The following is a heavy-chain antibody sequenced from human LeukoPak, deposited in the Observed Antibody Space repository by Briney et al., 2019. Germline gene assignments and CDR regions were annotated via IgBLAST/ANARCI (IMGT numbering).Heavy chain of an antibody. J-gene: IGHJ4*02. CDR1: GGSISSYY. D-gene: IGHD3-3*01. CDR3: ARDTDFWSGSFYFDH. Sequence: SETLSLTCTVSGGSISSYYWSWIRQPPGKGLEWIGYIYYSGSTNYNPSLKSRVTISVDTSKNQFSLKLSSVTAADTAVYYCARDTDFWSGSFYFDHWGQGTLVTVSS. CDR2: IYYSGST. V-gene: IGHV4-59*01.